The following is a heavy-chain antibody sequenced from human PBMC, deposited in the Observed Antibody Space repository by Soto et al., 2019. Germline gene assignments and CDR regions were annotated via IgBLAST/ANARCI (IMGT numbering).Heavy chain of an antibody. V-gene: IGHV3-7*01. Sequence: PGGSLRLSCAASGFTFSSYWMSWVRQAPGKGLEWVANIKQDGSEKYYVDSVKGRFTISRDNAKNSLYLQMNSLRAEDTAVYYCAREESPYYDILTGYVDYWGQGTLVTVSS. CDR3: AREESPYYDILTGYVDY. CDR1: GFTFSSYW. D-gene: IGHD3-9*01. CDR2: IKQDGSEK. J-gene: IGHJ4*02.